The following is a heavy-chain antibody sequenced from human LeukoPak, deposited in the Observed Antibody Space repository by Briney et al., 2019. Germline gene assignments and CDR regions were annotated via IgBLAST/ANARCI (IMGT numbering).Heavy chain of an antibody. Sequence: SETLSLTCTVSGGSISSYYWSWIRQPAGKGLEWIGRIYTSGSTNYNPSLKSRVTMSVDTSKNQFSLKLSSVTAADTAVYYCAREYQYYDFWSGIHYYYYMDVWGKGTTVTVSS. D-gene: IGHD3-3*01. CDR1: GGSISSYY. CDR3: AREYQYYDFWSGIHYYYYMDV. V-gene: IGHV4-4*07. CDR2: IYTSGST. J-gene: IGHJ6*03.